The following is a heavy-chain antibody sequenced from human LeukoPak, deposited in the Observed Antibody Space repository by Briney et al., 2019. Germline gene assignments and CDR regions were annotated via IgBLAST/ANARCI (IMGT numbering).Heavy chain of an antibody. V-gene: IGHV4-59*01. CDR1: GGSFSGYY. CDR2: IYYSGST. D-gene: IGHD3-22*01. Sequence: SETLSLTCAVYGGSFSGYYWSWIRQPPGKGLEWIGYIYYSGSTNYNPSLKSRVTMSVDTSKNQFSLKLSSVTAADTAVYYCAREDTSGYSDYWGQGTLVTVSS. J-gene: IGHJ4*02. CDR3: AREDTSGYSDY.